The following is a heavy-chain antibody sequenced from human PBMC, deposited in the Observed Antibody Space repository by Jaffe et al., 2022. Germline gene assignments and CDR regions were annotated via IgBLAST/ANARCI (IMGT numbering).Heavy chain of an antibody. CDR2: IYNDGSTT. D-gene: IGHD1-1*01. CDR1: GFTFSSYW. CDR3: AREVEVPGEYYFDY. J-gene: IGHJ4*02. Sequence: EVQLVESGGGLVQPGGSLRLSCAASGFTFSSYWMHWVRQVPGKGLVWLSGIYNDGSTTRDADSVKGRFTISRDNAKNTLYLQMNSLRAEDTAVYYCAREVEVPGEYYFDYWGQGTLVTVSS. V-gene: IGHV3-74*01.